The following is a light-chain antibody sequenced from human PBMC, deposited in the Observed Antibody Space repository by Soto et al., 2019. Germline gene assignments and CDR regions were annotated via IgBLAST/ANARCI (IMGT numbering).Light chain of an antibody. Sequence: EKVMTQSPATLSVSPGERATLSCRASQSVSSYLAWYQQKPGQAPRLLIYDASTRATGVPARFSCSGSGTEFALTISSLQSEDLALYYCQQYDDWPETFGQGTKVEIK. CDR1: QSVSSY. CDR3: QQYDDWPET. V-gene: IGKV3-15*01. CDR2: DAS. J-gene: IGKJ1*01.